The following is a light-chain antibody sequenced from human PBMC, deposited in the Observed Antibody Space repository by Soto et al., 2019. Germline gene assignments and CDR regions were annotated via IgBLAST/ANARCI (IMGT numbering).Light chain of an antibody. CDR3: QQYGRAPLT. V-gene: IGKV3-20*01. CDR1: QSVSSSF. J-gene: IGKJ2*01. Sequence: EIVLTQSPGTLSLSPGERATLSCRASQSVSSSFLAWYQQKPGQAPRLLIYGASSRATGIQDRFSGSGSGTEFTLTISRLEPEDFAVYYGQQYGRAPLTFGQGTKLGIK. CDR2: GAS.